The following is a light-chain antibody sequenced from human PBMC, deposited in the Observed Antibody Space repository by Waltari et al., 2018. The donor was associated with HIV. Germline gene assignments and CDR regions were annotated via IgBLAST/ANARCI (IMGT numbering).Light chain of an antibody. CDR1: SSNIGAGYD. Sequence: QSVLTQPPSVSGAPGQGVTISCTGSSSNIGAGYDVHWYQQLPGTAPKFLIFGYINRPSGAPDRFSGSKSATSASLAITGLQAEDEADYYCQSFDSSLNGVVFGGGTKLTVL. CDR3: QSFDSSLNGVV. CDR2: GYI. J-gene: IGLJ2*01. V-gene: IGLV1-40*01.